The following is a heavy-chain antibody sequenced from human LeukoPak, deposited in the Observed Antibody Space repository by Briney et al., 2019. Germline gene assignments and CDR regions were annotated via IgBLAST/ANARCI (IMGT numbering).Heavy chain of an antibody. CDR3: ARVVVAAARVVVRWFDP. D-gene: IGHD2-15*01. CDR2: IHYSGST. Sequence: SETLSPTCTVSGDSISSDYWSWIRQPPGKGLEWIGYIHYSGSTTYNPSLESRVTISLDTSKNRLSLKLTSVTAADAAVYYCARVVVAAARVVVRWFDPWGQGILVTVSS. CDR1: GDSISSDY. J-gene: IGHJ5*02. V-gene: IGHV4-59*01.